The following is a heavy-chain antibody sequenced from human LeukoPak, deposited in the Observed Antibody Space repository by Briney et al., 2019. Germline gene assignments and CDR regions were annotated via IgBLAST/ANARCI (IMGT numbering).Heavy chain of an antibody. V-gene: IGHV3-48*03. Sequence: GGSLRLSCAASGFTFSSYEMNWVRQAPGKGLEWVSYISSSGSTIYYADSVKGRFTISRDNARNSLYLQMNSLRAEDTAVYYCAELGITMIEGVWGKGTTVTISS. CDR3: AELGITMIEGV. D-gene: IGHD3-22*01. CDR1: GFTFSSYE. CDR2: ISSSGSTI. J-gene: IGHJ6*04.